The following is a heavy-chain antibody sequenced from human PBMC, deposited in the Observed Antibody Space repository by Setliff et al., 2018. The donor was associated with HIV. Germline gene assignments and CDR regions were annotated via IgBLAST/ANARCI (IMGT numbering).Heavy chain of an antibody. CDR1: GGSISSGNW. D-gene: IGHD6-13*01. J-gene: IGHJ6*02. CDR2: ISHIGST. V-gene: IGHV4-4*02. Sequence: SETLSLTCAVSGGSISSGNWWSWVRQPPGKGLEWIGEISHIGSTNYNPSLKSRVTISVDRSKNQFSLKLRSMTAADTAVYYCARVAAAGTYYYYGMDVWGQGTTVTVSS. CDR3: ARVAAAGTYYYYGMDV.